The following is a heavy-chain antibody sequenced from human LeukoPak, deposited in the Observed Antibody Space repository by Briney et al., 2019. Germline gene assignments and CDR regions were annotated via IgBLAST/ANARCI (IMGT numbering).Heavy chain of an antibody. V-gene: IGHV4-4*07. Sequence: SDTQSLTCTVSGDPINNYYLLCPPHPTGRGRVGIGRIFSNGRTNYNPSLKSRVTMSVDTSKNQVSLKLGSVTAADTAVYYCARVIDVGAALDCWGQGTLVTVSS. CDR3: ARVIDVGAALDC. CDR2: IFSNGRT. J-gene: IGHJ4*02. CDR1: GDPINNYY. D-gene: IGHD1-26*01.